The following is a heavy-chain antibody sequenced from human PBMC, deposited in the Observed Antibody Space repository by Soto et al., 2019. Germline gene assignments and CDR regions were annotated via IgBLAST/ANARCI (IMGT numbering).Heavy chain of an antibody. CDR1: GYTFTSDA. J-gene: IGHJ4*02. CDR2: ISVYNRKT. V-gene: IGHV1-18*01. CDR3: ARVSPTTSATIHY. D-gene: IGHD1-1*01. Sequence: QVQLVQSGAEVKKPGASVKVSCKASGYTFTSDAISWVRQAPGQGLEWMGWISVYNRKTNYVDKFKERVSMSTDTSTNTADLELRNLRSDDTATYYCARVSPTTSATIHYWGKGTLVTVSS.